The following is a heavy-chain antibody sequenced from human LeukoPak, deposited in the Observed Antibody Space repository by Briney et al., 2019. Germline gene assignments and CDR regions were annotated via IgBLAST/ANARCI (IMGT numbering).Heavy chain of an antibody. CDR3: ARTGWFEAAFDI. CDR2: IFYSGGS. D-gene: IGHD2-15*01. CDR1: GGSISSDISY. Sequence: SSETLSLTCTVSGGSISSDISYWAWVRQPPEKGLEWIGTIFYSGGSYYNPSLKSRVTISVDTSKNQFSLKLSSVTAADTAVYYCARTGWFEAAFDIWGQGTMVTVSS. V-gene: IGHV4-39*07. J-gene: IGHJ3*02.